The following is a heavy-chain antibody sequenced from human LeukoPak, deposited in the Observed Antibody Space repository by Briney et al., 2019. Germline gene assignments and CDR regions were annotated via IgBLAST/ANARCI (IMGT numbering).Heavy chain of an antibody. Sequence: PGGSLRLSCAASGFTFSSYWMHWVRQAPGKGLVWVSGINSDGISTRYADSVKGRFTISRDNAKNTVYLQMNSLRVEDTAVYYCVRIHSVTSPQWGQGTLVIVSS. CDR2: INSDGIST. D-gene: IGHD4-17*01. J-gene: IGHJ1*01. CDR3: VRIHSVTSPQ. CDR1: GFTFSSYW. V-gene: IGHV3-74*01.